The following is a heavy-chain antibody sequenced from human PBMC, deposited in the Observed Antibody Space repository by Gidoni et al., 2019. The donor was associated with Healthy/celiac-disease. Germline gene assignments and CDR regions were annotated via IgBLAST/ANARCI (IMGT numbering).Heavy chain of an antibody. V-gene: IGHV1-18*01. CDR3: ARVGGIAVAGARGGRNWFDP. Sequence: VQKPWASVKVSCTASGYTFSIYGISWVRQAPGQGLEWMGWISAYNGNTNYAQKLQGRVTMTTETAKSTAYMELRSLRSDDTAVYYGARVGGIAVAGARGGRNWFDPWGQGTLVTVSS. CDR2: ISAYNGNT. CDR1: GYTFSIYG. D-gene: IGHD6-19*01. J-gene: IGHJ5*02.